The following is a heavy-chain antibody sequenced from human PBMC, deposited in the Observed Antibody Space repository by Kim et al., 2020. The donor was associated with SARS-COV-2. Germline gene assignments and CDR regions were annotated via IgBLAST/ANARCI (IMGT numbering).Heavy chain of an antibody. D-gene: IGHD3-22*01. Sequence: KGRFTISRDNSKNTLYLQMNSLRAEDTAVYYCAKDEPYYYDSSGYYGFDYWGQGTLVTVSS. J-gene: IGHJ4*02. V-gene: IGHV3-23*01. CDR3: AKDEPYYYDSSGYYGFDY.